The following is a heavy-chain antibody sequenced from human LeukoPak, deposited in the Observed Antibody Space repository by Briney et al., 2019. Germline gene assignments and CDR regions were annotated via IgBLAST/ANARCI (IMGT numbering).Heavy chain of an antibody. CDR1: GFTFSSYW. J-gene: IGHJ4*02. CDR3: ARDRSVVPVAIWGYADY. Sequence: PGGSLRLSCAASGFTFSSYWMTWVRQAPGKGLEWVANIKQDGSEKYYVDSVKGRFTISRDNAKNSLYLQMNSLRAEDTAVYYCARDRSVVPVAIWGYADYWGQGTLVTVSS. D-gene: IGHD2-2*01. CDR2: IKQDGSEK. V-gene: IGHV3-7*01.